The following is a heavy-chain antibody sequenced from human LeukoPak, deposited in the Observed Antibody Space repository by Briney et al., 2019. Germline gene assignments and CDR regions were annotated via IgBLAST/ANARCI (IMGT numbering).Heavy chain of an antibody. CDR2: IGRGGGGI. CDR3: TMEPNGEAHR. J-gene: IGHJ5*02. D-gene: IGHD3-10*01. V-gene: IGHV3-23*01. Sequence: AGGSLRLSCAASGFTFSSYAMHWVRQAPGKGLEWVSIIGRGGGGIHYADSVKGRFTVSRDDSENTVYLQMSSLRVEDTAVYYCTMEPNGEAHRWGQGTLVTV. CDR1: GFTFSSYA.